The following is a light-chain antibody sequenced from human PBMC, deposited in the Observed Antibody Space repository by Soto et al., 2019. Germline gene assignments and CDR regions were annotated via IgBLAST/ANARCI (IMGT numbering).Light chain of an antibody. V-gene: IGKV1-5*01. CDR1: QSISSW. CDR3: QQYNSYSWT. CDR2: DAS. J-gene: IGKJ1*01. Sequence: DIQMTQSPSTLSASVGDRVTITCRASQSISSWLAWYQQKPGKAPKLLIYDASSLESGVPSRFSGSGSGTEFTLTISSLQPDDFATYYCQQYNSYSWTVGQETKVDIK.